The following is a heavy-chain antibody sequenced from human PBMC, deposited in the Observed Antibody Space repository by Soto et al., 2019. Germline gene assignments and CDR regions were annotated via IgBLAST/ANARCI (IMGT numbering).Heavy chain of an antibody. D-gene: IGHD4-17*01. CDR2: IAGSGVST. J-gene: IGHJ4*02. CDR3: AKGRYGDCVHYDY. Sequence: EVQLLESGGGFVQPGGSMRLSCTSSGFTFSSYAMAWVRQAPGKGLEWVSSIAGSGVSTYYPDSVKGRFTISRDNSKNTLYLGRNSLRVEDTARYYWAKGRYGDCVHYDYWGQGTLVTGSS. V-gene: IGHV3-23*01. CDR1: GFTFSSYA.